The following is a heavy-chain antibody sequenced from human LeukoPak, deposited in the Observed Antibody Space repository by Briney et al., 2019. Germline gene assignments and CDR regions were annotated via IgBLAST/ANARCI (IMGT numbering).Heavy chain of an antibody. D-gene: IGHD2-2*01. J-gene: IGHJ6*02. V-gene: IGHV3-48*01. Sequence: GGSLRLSCAASGFTFSSYSMNWVRQAPGKGLEWVSYISSSSSTIYYADSVKGRFTISRDNAKNSLYLQMNSLRAEDTAVYYCARGEPIDIVVPYYYGMDVWGQGTTVTVSS. CDR2: ISSSSSTI. CDR3: ARGEPIDIVVPYYYGMDV. CDR1: GFTFSSYS.